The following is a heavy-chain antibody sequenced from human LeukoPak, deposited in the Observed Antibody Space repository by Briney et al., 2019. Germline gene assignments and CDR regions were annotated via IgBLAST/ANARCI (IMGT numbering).Heavy chain of an antibody. D-gene: IGHD3-22*01. V-gene: IGHV1-18*01. CDR2: ISAYNGNT. CDR1: GYTFTSYG. Sequence: ASVKVSCKASGYTFTSYGISWVRQAPGQGLEWMGWISAYNGNTNYAQKLQGRVTMTTDTSTSTAYMELRSLRSEDTAVYYCARGISYYYDSSGYLGRWGQGTLVTVSS. CDR3: ARGISYYYDSSGYLGR. J-gene: IGHJ4*02.